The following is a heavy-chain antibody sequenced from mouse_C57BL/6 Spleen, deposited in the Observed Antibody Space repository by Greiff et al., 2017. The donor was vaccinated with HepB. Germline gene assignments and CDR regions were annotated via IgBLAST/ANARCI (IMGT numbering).Heavy chain of an antibody. J-gene: IGHJ2*01. CDR2: INYDGSST. Sequence: EVQLQESEGGLVQPGSSMKLSCTASGFTFSDYYMAWVRQVPEKGLEWVANINYDGSSTYYLDSLKSRFIISRDNAKNILYLQMSSLKSEDTATYYCARGVYYDYDGPGFDYWGQGTTLTVSS. CDR3: ARGVYYDYDGPGFDY. CDR1: GFTFSDYY. D-gene: IGHD2-4*01. V-gene: IGHV5-16*01.